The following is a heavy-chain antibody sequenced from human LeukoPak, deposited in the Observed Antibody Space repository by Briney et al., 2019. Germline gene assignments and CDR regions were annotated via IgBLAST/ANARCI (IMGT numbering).Heavy chain of an antibody. V-gene: IGHV3-23*01. D-gene: IGHD3-22*01. Sequence: GGSLRLSCAASGFTFSIYAMNWVRQAPGKGLEWVSSISANGGGTHYADSVKGRFTISRDNSKNTLYLQMNSLRAEDTAVYYCASTETPYYYDSNGFYPYYFDYWGQGTLVTVSS. CDR3: ASTETPYYYDSNGFYPYYFDY. J-gene: IGHJ4*02. CDR2: ISANGGGT. CDR1: GFTFSIYA.